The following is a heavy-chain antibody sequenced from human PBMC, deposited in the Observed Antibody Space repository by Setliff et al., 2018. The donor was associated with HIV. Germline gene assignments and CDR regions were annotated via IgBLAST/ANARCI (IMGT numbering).Heavy chain of an antibody. CDR1: GFTFSSYW. CDR3: AKGHYDDWYYFDY. V-gene: IGHV3-7*03. Sequence: QTGGSLRLSCAASGFTFSSYWMSWVRQAPGKGLEWVANIKQDGSEKYYVDSVKGRFTISRDDAKNSLYLQMNSLRADDTAMYYCAKGHYDDWYYFDYWGPGTLVTVSS. D-gene: IGHD4-17*01. J-gene: IGHJ4*02. CDR2: IKQDGSEK.